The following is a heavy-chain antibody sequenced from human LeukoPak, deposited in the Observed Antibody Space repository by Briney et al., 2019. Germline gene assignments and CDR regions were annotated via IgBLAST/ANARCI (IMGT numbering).Heavy chain of an antibody. Sequence: GGSLRLSCAVSGFTFSSSWMSWVRQAPGKGLEWVANIKQDGSETYYVDSVKGRFTISRDNAKNSLYLQMNSLRAEDTAVYYCARADFLLAVAGDFDYWGQGTRVTVSS. J-gene: IGHJ4*02. V-gene: IGHV3-7*01. CDR2: IKQDGSET. CDR3: ARADFLLAVAGDFDY. D-gene: IGHD6-19*01. CDR1: GFTFSSSW.